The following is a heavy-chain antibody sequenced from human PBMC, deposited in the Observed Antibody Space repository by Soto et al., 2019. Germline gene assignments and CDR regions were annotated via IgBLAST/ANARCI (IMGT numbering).Heavy chain of an antibody. CDR1: GGTFSSYR. CDR2: IVPIYRTA. Sequence: SVKVSCKASGGTFSSYRINWVRQAPGQGLEWVGGIVPIYRTADYAQKFQGRVTITADESARTAYMELRSLKSQDTAVYYCARDSGAKLSSSWGQGTLVTVSS. CDR3: ARDSGAKLSSS. D-gene: IGHD6-13*01. J-gene: IGHJ4*02. V-gene: IGHV1-69*13.